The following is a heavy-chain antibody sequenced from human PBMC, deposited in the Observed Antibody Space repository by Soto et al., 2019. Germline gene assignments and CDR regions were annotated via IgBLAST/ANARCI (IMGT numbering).Heavy chain of an antibody. CDR3: AKDWIYSSSWYDY. Sequence: GGSLRLSGAASGLTFSIYAMSWVRQAPGKGLEWVSAISGSGGSTYYADSVKGRFTISRDNSKNTLYLQMNSLRAEDTAVYYCAKDWIYSSSWYDYWGQGTLVTVSS. V-gene: IGHV3-23*01. D-gene: IGHD6-13*01. CDR1: GLTFSIYA. CDR2: ISGSGGST. J-gene: IGHJ4*02.